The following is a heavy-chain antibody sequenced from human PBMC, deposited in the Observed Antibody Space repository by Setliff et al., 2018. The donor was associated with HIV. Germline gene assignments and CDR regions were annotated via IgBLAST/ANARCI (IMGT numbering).Heavy chain of an antibody. CDR2: MIPKSGKT. J-gene: IGHJ6*03. Sequence: ASVKVSCKASGYTFTNYDINWVRQASGQGLEWMGWMIPKSGKTAYAQKFQGRVTITRDTSASTAYMELSSLRSEDTAVYYCARAAGVPAVHTPFRYYYYMDVWGKGTTVTVSS. CDR3: ARAAGVPAVHTPFRYYYYMDV. CDR1: GYTFTNYD. D-gene: IGHD2-2*01. V-gene: IGHV1-8*03.